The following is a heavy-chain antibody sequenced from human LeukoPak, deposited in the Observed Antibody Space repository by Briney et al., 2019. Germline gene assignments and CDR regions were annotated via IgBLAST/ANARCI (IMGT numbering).Heavy chain of an antibody. CDR3: AKDVRGYYYYMDV. V-gene: IGHV3-23*01. Sequence: GGSLRLSCSASGFTFSSYAMIWVRQAPGKGLEWVSAVSGSGGSTYYADSVKGRFTISRDNSKNTLYLQMNSLRAEDTAVYYCAKDVRGYYYYMDVWGKGTTVSVSS. J-gene: IGHJ6*03. CDR2: VSGSGGST. CDR1: GFTFSSYA. D-gene: IGHD3-10*01.